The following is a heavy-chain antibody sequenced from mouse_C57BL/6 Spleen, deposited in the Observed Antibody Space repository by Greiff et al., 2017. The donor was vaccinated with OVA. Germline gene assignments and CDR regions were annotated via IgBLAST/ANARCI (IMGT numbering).Heavy chain of an antibody. V-gene: IGHV1-82*01. Sequence: VKLVESGPELVKPGASVKISCKASGYAFSSSWMNWVKQRPGKGLEWIGRIYPGDGDTNYNGKFKGKATLTADKSSSTAYMQLSSLTSEDSAVYFCARWELLRYLDYWGQGTTLTVSS. J-gene: IGHJ2*01. CDR1: GYAFSSSW. D-gene: IGHD1-1*01. CDR2: IYPGDGDT. CDR3: ARWELLRYLDY.